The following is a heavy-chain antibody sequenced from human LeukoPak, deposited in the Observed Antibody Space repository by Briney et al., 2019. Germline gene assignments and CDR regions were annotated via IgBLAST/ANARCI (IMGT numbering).Heavy chain of an antibody. V-gene: IGHV6-1*01. CDR3: ATDLYLERQDYYGMDG. CDR2: TYYRSKWYN. Sequence: SQTLSLTCAISGDSVSSNSAAWNWIRQSPSRGLEWLGRTYYRSKWYNDYAVSVKRRITIKPDTTKNQFSLQLKSVTPEVTAAYYCATDLYLERQDYYGMDGWGQGTTVTVSS. D-gene: IGHD2-2*02. J-gene: IGHJ6*02. CDR1: GDSVSSNSAA.